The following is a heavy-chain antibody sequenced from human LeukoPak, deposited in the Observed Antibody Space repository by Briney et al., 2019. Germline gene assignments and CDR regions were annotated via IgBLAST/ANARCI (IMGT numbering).Heavy chain of an antibody. D-gene: IGHD3-10*01. J-gene: IGHJ5*02. Sequence: GESLKISCKVSGYSFTSYWIGWVRQMPGKGLEWVGLIYPDSDIMYSPSFQGQVTISADKSISTAYLQWSSLKASDTAVYYCARHVITMVRGVIFRPEAGWFDPWGQGTLVTVSS. CDR2: IYPDSDI. V-gene: IGHV5-51*01. CDR1: GYSFTSYW. CDR3: ARHVITMVRGVIFRPEAGWFDP.